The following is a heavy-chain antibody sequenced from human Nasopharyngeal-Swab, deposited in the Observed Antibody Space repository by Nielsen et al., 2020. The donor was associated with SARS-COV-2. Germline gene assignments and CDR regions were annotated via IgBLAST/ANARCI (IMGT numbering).Heavy chain of an antibody. J-gene: IGHJ3*01. Sequence: ETLSLTCTVSGDSISSYYWNWIRQPPGKGLEWIGYVHFLGSTDYNPSLKSRVTMSVDMSKNQFSLKLTSVTAADTAVYYCARDKGWHAFDVWGQGTLVTVSS. CDR1: GDSISSYY. D-gene: IGHD2-15*01. V-gene: IGHV4-59*13. CDR2: VHFLGST. CDR3: ARDKGWHAFDV.